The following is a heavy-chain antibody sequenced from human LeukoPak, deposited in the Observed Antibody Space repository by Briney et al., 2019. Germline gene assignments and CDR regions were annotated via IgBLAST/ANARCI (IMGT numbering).Heavy chain of an antibody. CDR1: GFTFSSYA. J-gene: IGHJ4*02. CDR2: ISGSGGST. D-gene: IGHD6-13*01. Sequence: GGSLRLSCAASGFTFSSYAMSWVRQAPGKGLEWVSGISGSGGSTYYADSVKGRFIISRDNSKNTLYLQMNSLRAEDTAVYYCARDSGSWYVGYWGQGTLVTVSS. CDR3: ARDSGSWYVGY. V-gene: IGHV3-23*01.